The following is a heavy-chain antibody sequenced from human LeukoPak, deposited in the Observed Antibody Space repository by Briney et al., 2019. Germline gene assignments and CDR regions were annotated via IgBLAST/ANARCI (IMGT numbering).Heavy chain of an antibody. D-gene: IGHD2/OR15-2a*01. CDR3: AKVTSHVIPSAGGAAFDI. J-gene: IGHJ3*02. CDR1: GFTFISYA. Sequence: GRSLSLACAASGFTFISYAMSWVRQVPREGLEWVSGIRGSSGSTYYADSVRGRFTTSRDNSKNTLYLQMNSLKVEDTAVYYCAKVTSHVIPSAGGAAFDIWGQGTMVTVSS. CDR2: IRGSSGST. V-gene: IGHV3-23*01.